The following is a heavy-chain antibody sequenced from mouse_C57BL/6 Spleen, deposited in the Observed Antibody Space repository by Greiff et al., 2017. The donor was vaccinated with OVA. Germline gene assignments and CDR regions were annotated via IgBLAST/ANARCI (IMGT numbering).Heavy chain of an antibody. Sequence: QVQLQQPGAELVRPGSSVKLSCKASGYTFTSYWMDWVKQRPGQGLEWIGNIYPSDSETHYNQKFKDKATLTVDKSSSTAYMQLSSLTSEDSAVYFCARRGVFYSDYWGQGTTLTVSS. CDR3: ARRGVFYSDY. V-gene: IGHV1-61*01. J-gene: IGHJ2*01. CDR2: IYPSDSET. CDR1: GYTFTSYW.